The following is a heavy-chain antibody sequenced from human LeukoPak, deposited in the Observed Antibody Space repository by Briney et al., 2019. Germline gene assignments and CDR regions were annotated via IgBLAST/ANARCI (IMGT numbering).Heavy chain of an antibody. CDR2: ISGSGGST. D-gene: IGHD1-26*01. CDR1: GFTFSSYA. V-gene: IGHV3-23*01. CDR3: AKCLNGSYDPFDY. J-gene: IGHJ4*02. Sequence: GGSLRLSCAASGFTFSSYAMSWVRQAPGKGLEWVSAISGSGGSTYYADSVKGRFTISRDNSKNMLYLQMNSLRAEDTAVYYCAKCLNGSYDPFDYWGQGTLVTVSS.